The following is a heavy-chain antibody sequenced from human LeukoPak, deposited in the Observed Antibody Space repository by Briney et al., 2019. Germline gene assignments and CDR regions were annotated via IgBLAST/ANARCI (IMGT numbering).Heavy chain of an antibody. D-gene: IGHD2-15*01. CDR2: IYPGDSDT. CDR3: ARARDCSGGSCYIDY. CDR1: GYSFTSYW. V-gene: IGHV5-51*01. Sequence: GEPLKISCKGSGYSFTSYWIGWVRQMPGKGLEWMGIIYPGDSDTRYSPSFQGQVTISADKSISTAYLQWSSLKASDTAMYYCARARDCSGGSCYIDYWGQGTLVTVSS. J-gene: IGHJ4*02.